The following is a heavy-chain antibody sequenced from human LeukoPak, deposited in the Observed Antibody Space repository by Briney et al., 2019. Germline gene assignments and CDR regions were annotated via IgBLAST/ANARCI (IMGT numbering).Heavy chain of an antibody. CDR3: ARDRYYYDSSGYLFGVDY. V-gene: IGHV1-18*01. D-gene: IGHD3-22*01. J-gene: IGHJ4*02. CDR1: GYTFTSYG. CDR2: ISAYNGNT. Sequence: ASVKVSCKASGYTFTSYGISWVRQASGQGLEWMGWISAYNGNTNYAQKLQGRVTMTTDTSTSTAYMELRSLRSDDTAVYYCARDRYYYDSSGYLFGVDYWGQGTLVTVSS.